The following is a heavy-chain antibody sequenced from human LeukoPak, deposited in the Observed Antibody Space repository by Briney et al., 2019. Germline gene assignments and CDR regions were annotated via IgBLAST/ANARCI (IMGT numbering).Heavy chain of an antibody. CDR1: EFTFSSYA. CDR3: AKMGSPVVVISYFDY. J-gene: IGHJ4*02. D-gene: IGHD3-22*01. CDR2: ISGSGAGT. Sequence: GGSLRLSCAASEFTFSSYAMSWVRQAPGKGLEWVSGISGSGAGTYYADSVKGRFTISRDNSKNTLYLQVNSLRAEDTAVYYCAKMGSPVVVISYFDYWGQGTLVTVSS. V-gene: IGHV3-23*01.